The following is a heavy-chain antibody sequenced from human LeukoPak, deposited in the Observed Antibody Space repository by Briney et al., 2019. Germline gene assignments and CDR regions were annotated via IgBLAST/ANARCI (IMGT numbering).Heavy chain of an antibody. V-gene: IGHV6-1*01. CDR3: ASSSMWLVPGEYYYYGMDV. Sequence: SQTLSLTCAISGDSVSSNSAAWNWIRQSPSRGLEWLGRTYYRSKWYNDYAVSVKSRITINPDTSKSQFSLQLNSVTPEDTAVYYCASSSMWLVPGEYYYYGMDVWGQGTTVTVSS. J-gene: IGHJ6*02. CDR1: GDSVSSNSAA. D-gene: IGHD6-19*01. CDR2: TYYRSKWYN.